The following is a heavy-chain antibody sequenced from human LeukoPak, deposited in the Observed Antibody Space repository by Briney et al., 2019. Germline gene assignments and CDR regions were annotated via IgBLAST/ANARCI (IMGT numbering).Heavy chain of an antibody. V-gene: IGHV3-30*18. CDR3: AKEIRRYYFDY. CDR2: ISYDGSNK. Sequence: GRSLRLSCAASGFTFSSYGMHWVRQAPGKGLEWVAVISYDGSNKYYADSVKGRFTISRDISKNTLYLQMNSLRAEDTAVYYCAKEIRRYYFDYWGQGTLVTVSS. CDR1: GFTFSSYG. J-gene: IGHJ4*02.